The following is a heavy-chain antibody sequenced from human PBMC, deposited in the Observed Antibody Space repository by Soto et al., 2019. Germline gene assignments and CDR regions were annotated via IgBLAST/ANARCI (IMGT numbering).Heavy chain of an antibody. J-gene: IGHJ4*02. CDR2: IYSGGST. V-gene: IGHV3-53*01. CDR1: GFTFSGYA. CDR3: ARNYYDSGGGFDY. Sequence: GGSLRLSCAASGFTFSGYAMSWVRQAPGKGLEWVSVIYSGGSTYYADSVKGRFTISRDNSKNTLYLQMNSLRAEDTAVYYCARNYYDSGGGFDYWGQGTLVTVSS. D-gene: IGHD3-22*01.